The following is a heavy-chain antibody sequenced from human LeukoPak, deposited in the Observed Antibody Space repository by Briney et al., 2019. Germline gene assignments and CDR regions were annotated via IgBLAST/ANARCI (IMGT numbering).Heavy chain of an antibody. CDR2: INSDGSST. Sequence: GGCLRLSCVPSGFTLSNSWMHWVRQAPGKGRGWGARINSDGSSTTYADSVKGRFTISRDNAKNTLYLQMNSLRVDDTAEYYCTRAYQQHLINWFDPWGQGTLVTVSS. J-gene: IGHJ5*02. D-gene: IGHD6-13*01. CDR3: TRAYQQHLINWFDP. CDR1: GFTLSNSW. V-gene: IGHV3-74*03.